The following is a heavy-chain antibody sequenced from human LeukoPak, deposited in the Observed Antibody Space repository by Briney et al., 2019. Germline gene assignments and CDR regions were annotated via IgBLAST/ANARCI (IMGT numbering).Heavy chain of an antibody. Sequence: GGSLRLSCAASGFTFSSYAMHWVRQAPGKGLEYVSAISSNGDSTYYANSVKGRFTISRDNSKNTLYLQMGSLRAEDMAVYYCARGQSGAIGYFDYWGQGTLVTVSS. CDR2: ISSNGDST. V-gene: IGHV3-64*01. CDR3: ARGQSGAIGYFDY. CDR1: GFTFSSYA. J-gene: IGHJ4*02. D-gene: IGHD1-26*01.